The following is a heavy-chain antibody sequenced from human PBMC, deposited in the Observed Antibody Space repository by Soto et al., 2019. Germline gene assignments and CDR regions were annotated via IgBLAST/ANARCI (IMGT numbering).Heavy chain of an antibody. Sequence: SETLSLTCTVSGGSISSYYWSWIRQPPGKGLGWIGYIYYSGSTNYNPSLKSRVTISVDTSKNQFSLKLSSVTAADTAVYYCARKGYSYGSYYYYYGMDVWGQGTTVTVSS. V-gene: IGHV4-59*01. CDR1: GGSISSYY. D-gene: IGHD5-18*01. J-gene: IGHJ6*02. CDR3: ARKGYSYGSYYYYYGMDV. CDR2: IYYSGST.